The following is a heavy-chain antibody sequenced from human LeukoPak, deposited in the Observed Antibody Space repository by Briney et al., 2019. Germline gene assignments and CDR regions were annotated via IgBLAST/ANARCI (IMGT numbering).Heavy chain of an antibody. CDR1: GFTFSSYD. CDR3: ARDNGDDGMDV. V-gene: IGHV3-13*05. CDR2: IGTAGDP. J-gene: IGHJ6*04. D-gene: IGHD4-17*01. Sequence: GGALRLSCAASGFTFSSYDMHWVRQAPGKGLEWVSAIGTAGDPYYPGSVKGRFTISRENAKNSLYLQMNSLRAGDTAVYYCARDNGDDGMDVWGKGTTVTVSS.